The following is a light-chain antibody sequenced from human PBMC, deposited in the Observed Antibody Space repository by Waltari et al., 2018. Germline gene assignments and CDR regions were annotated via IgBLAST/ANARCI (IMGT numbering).Light chain of an antibody. J-gene: IGKJ1*01. CDR3: QQDYRSRT. V-gene: IGKV4-1*01. Sequence: QRGLYNSNDKNHLAWYQQKPRPPPYPPNCWASTRESGVPDRFSGSGSGTDFTLTISSLQAEDGAVDYCQQDYRSRTFGQGTKVEIK. CDR2: WAS. CDR1: QRGLYNSNDKNH.